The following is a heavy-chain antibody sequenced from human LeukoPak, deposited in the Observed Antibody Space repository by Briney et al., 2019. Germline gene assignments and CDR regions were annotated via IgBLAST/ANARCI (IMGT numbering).Heavy chain of an antibody. D-gene: IGHD6-19*01. J-gene: IGHJ4*02. CDR2: NNPSSGTT. CDR3: ARDRGLLYGSSGCLDS. CDR1: GYTFTSYY. V-gene: IGHV1-46*01. Sequence: ASVTVSCKASGYTFTSYYMHWVRQAPGQELEWMGLNNPSSGTTSYAQKFQARVTMTRDTSTSTVYMELSSLTSEDTAVYYCARDRGLLYGSSGCLDSWGQGTLVTVSS.